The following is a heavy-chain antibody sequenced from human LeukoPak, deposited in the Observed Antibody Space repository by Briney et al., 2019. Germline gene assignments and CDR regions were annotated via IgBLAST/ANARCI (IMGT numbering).Heavy chain of an antibody. V-gene: IGHV4-34*01. CDR3: ASSEVNSSGYWVILY. CDR2: INDRRDA. CDR1: GGSLSGFH. D-gene: IGHD3-22*01. J-gene: IGHJ4*02. Sequence: SETLSLTCDVDGGSLSGFHWSWIRQSARKRLEWIGEINDRRDANYNPSLETRVDISVDMSKNQFSLKMNSVTAADTAVYYCASSEVNSSGYWVILYWGQGTLVTASS.